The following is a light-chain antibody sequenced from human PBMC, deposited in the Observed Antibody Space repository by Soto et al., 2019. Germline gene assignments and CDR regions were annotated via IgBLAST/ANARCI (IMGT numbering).Light chain of an antibody. J-gene: IGKJ5*01. CDR2: DAS. V-gene: IGKV3-20*01. CDR1: ESVGSN. CDR3: QQYSSSPSIT. Sequence: EIVITQGRVTLSVSLGERATLTCRASESVGSNLAWYQQKPGQPPRLLIYDASMRETGVPDRFSGSGSGTDFTLTISRLEPEDFAVYYCQQYSSSPSITFGQGTRLEIK.